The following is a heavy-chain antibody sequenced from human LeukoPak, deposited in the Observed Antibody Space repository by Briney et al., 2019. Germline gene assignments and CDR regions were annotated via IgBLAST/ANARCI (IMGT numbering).Heavy chain of an antibody. CDR3: GRDFHDSLDY. CDR1: GYTFTVYY. J-gene: IGHJ4*02. CDR2: INPDSGGA. V-gene: IGHV1-2*02. Sequence: ASVKVSCKASGYTFTVYYMHWVRQAPGQGLEWMGWINPDSGGANFAQKFQGRVTMTRDSSISTAYMELSRLRSDDTAVYYCGRDFHDSLDYWGQGTLVTVSS.